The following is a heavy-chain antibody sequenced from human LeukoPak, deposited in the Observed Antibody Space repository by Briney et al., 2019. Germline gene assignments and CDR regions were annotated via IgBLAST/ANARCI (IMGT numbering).Heavy chain of an antibody. D-gene: IGHD2-15*01. J-gene: IGHJ4*02. V-gene: IGHV4-59*01. CDR2: IYYSGST. CDR3: ARGSSQGVVVAAAFDY. CDR1: GGSISSYY. Sequence: SETLSLTCTVSGGSISSYYWSWIRQPPGKGLEWIGYIYYSGSTKYNPSLKSRVTISVDTSKNQFSLKLSSVTAADTAVYYCARGSSQGVVVAAAFDYWGQGTLVTVSS.